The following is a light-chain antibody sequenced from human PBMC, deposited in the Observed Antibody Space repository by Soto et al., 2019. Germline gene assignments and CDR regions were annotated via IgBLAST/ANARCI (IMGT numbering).Light chain of an antibody. CDR2: SND. Sequence: QSVLTQPPSASATPGQRVTISCSGSSSNIGGRFVYWYQHLPGTAPKLLIFSNDHRPSGVPDRFSGSKSGTSAYLAISGLRSEDEADYYCAAWDDSLRGHWAFGGGTKLTVL. CDR3: AAWDDSLRGHWA. J-gene: IGLJ3*02. V-gene: IGLV1-47*02. CDR1: SSNIGGRF.